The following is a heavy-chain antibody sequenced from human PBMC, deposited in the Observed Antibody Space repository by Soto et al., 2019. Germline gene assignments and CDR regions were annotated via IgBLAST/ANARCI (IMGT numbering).Heavy chain of an antibody. V-gene: IGHV5-51*01. CDR2: IYPGDSDT. CDR3: ARTAAAGKYYYGVDV. CDR1: GYSFTSYW. J-gene: IGHJ6*02. Sequence: PGESLKISCNASGYSFTSYWIGWVRQMPGKGLEWMGIIYPGDSDTRYSPSFQGQVTISADKSISTAYLQWSSLKASDTAMYYCARTAAAGKYYYGVDVWGQGTTVTVSS. D-gene: IGHD6-13*01.